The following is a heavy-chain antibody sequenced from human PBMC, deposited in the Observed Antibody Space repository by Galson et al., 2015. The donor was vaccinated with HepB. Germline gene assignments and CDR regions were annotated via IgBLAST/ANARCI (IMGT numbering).Heavy chain of an antibody. D-gene: IGHD4-17*01. CDR2: ISWNSGSI. V-gene: IGHV3-9*01. J-gene: IGHJ5*02. Sequence: SLRLSCAASGFTFDEYGMHWVRQAPGKGLEWVSGISWNSGSIGYADSVKGRFTISRDNAKNSLYLQMNSLRPEDTAFYYCVKGTNYGDLVGCFDPWGQGTLVTVSS. CDR3: VKGTNYGDLVGCFDP. CDR1: GFTFDEYG.